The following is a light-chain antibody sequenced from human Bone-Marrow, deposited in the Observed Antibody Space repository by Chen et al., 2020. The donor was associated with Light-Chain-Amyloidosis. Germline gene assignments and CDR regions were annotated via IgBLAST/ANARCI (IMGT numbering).Light chain of an antibody. CDR2: DAS. J-gene: IGKJ1*01. CDR3: QQYGSSPVT. V-gene: IGKV3-20*01. Sequence: ILWTQSPGTLSWARGERATLSCRASQSVASAYVAWYQQKPGQAPRLLIYDASSRAPGIPDRFSGSESWIDFTLTISRVEPEDFAVYYCQQYGSSPVTFGQGTKVEIK. CDR1: QSVASAY.